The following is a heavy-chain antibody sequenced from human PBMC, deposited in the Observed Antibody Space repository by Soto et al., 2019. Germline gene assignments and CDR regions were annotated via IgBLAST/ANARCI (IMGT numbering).Heavy chain of an antibody. CDR1: GYKFTSHG. D-gene: IGHD1-26*01. J-gene: IGHJ3*02. Sequence: ASVKVSCKSSGYKFTSHGISWVRQAPGQGLEWMGWVSGYNGDTNYAQKFQDRVTMTADKSTTTAYVELRSLRSDDTAVYYCARYSGTGAYSGPNAFDIWGQGTTVTVSS. CDR3: ARYSGTGAYSGPNAFDI. V-gene: IGHV1-18*01. CDR2: VSGYNGDT.